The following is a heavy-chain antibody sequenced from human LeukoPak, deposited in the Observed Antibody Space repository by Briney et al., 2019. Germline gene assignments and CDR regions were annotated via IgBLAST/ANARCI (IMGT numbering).Heavy chain of an antibody. D-gene: IGHD4-17*01. CDR2: INHSGST. CDR3: ARAAYGDYGDY. CDR1: GGSFSGYY. Sequence: PSETLSLTCAVYGGSFSGYYWSWIRQPPGKGLEWIGEINHSGSTNYNPSLKSRVTISVDTSKNQFSLKLSSVTAADTAVYYCARAAYGDYGDYWGQGTLVTVSS. V-gene: IGHV4-34*01. J-gene: IGHJ4*02.